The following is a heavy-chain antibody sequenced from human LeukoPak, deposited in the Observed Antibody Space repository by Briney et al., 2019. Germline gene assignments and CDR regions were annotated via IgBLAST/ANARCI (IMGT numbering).Heavy chain of an antibody. D-gene: IGHD1-26*01. J-gene: IGHJ4*02. CDR1: GYTFTSYD. V-gene: IGHV1-46*01. CDR3: ARDASGSYLFDY. CDR2: INPSVDIT. Sequence: ASVTVSCKASGYTFTSYDINWVRQAPGQGLEWMGVINPSVDITNYAQKFQGRVTLTRDMSTSTVYMELSSLRSEDTAVYYCARDASGSYLFDYWGQGTLVTVSS.